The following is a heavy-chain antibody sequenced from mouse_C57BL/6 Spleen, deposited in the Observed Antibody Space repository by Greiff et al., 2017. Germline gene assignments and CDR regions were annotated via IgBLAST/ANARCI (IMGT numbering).Heavy chain of an antibody. V-gene: IGHV1-55*01. Sequence: VQLQQPGAELVKPGASVQMSCKASGYTFTSYWITWVKQSPGQGLEWIGDISPGSGSTNYNEKVKSKVTLTVDTSSSTAYMQLSSLTSEDSAVYYCARYGGSRRWYFDVWGTGTTVTVSS. CDR2: ISPGSGST. CDR3: ARYGGSRRWYFDV. J-gene: IGHJ1*03. CDR1: GYTFTSYW. D-gene: IGHD1-1*01.